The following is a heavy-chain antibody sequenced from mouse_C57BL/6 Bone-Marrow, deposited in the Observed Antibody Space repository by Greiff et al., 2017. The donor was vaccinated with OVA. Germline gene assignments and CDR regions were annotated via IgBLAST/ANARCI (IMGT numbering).Heavy chain of an antibody. Sequence: EVKVVESGAELVRPGASVKLSCTASGFNIKDDYMHWVKQRPEQGLEWIGWIDPENGYTEYASKFQGKATITADTSSNTAYLQLSSLTSEDTAVYYCTTHYYGSYYAMDYWGQGTSVTVSS. CDR1: GFNIKDDY. V-gene: IGHV14-4*01. D-gene: IGHD1-1*01. CDR2: IDPENGYT. CDR3: TTHYYGSYYAMDY. J-gene: IGHJ4*01.